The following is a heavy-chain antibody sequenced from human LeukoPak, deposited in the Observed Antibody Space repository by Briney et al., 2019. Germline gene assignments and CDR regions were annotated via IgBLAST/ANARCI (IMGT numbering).Heavy chain of an antibody. CDR3: AKKFGSSNWYVGFDY. V-gene: IGHV3-23*01. J-gene: IGHJ4*02. Sequence: GGSLRLSCAASGFTFSSYAMGWVCQAPGKGLEWVSVISGSGGTTYYADSVKGRFTISRDNSKNTLDPQMNSLRVEDMAVYYCAKKFGSSNWYVGFDYWGQGTLVTVSS. D-gene: IGHD6-19*01. CDR2: ISGSGGTT. CDR1: GFTFSSYA.